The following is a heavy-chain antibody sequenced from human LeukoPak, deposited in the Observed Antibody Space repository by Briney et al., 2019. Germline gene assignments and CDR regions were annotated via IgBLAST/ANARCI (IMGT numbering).Heavy chain of an antibody. V-gene: IGHV1-2*02. D-gene: IGHD3-10*01. J-gene: IGHJ3*02. CDR3: AVLWFGESDAFDI. Sequence: ASVKVSCKASGYTFTGYYMHWVRQAPGQELEWMGWINPNSGGTNYAQKFQGRVTMTRDTSISTAYVELSRLRSDDTAVYYCAVLWFGESDAFDIWGQGTMVTVSS. CDR1: GYTFTGYY. CDR2: INPNSGGT.